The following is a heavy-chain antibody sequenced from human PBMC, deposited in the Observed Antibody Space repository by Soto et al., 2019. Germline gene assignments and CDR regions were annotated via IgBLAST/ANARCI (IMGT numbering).Heavy chain of an antibody. CDR2: ISSSSSYT. V-gene: IGHV3-11*05. CDR3: ARDHHRYSGYDYVDY. D-gene: IGHD5-12*01. Sequence: QVQLVESGGGLVKPGGSLRLSCAAPGFTFSDYYMSWIRQAPGKGLEWVSYISSSSSYTNYADSVKGRFTISRDNAKNALYLQMNSLRAEDTAVYYCARDHHRYSGYDYVDYCGQGTLFTVSS. J-gene: IGHJ4*02. CDR1: GFTFSDYY.